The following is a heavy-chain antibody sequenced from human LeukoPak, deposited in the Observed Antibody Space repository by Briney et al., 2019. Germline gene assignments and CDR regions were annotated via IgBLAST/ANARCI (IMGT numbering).Heavy chain of an antibody. V-gene: IGHV4-59*08. CDR1: GGSISSHY. CDR2: IYYSGST. J-gene: IGHJ5*02. CDR3: ARQYRAEGYCGGASCHNWFDP. Sequence: SETLSLTCTVSGGSISSHYWSWIRQPPGKGLEWIGYIYYSGSTNYNPSLKSRVTISVDTSKNQFSLKLSSVTAADTAVYYCARQYRAEGYCGGASCHNWFDPWGQGTLVTVSS. D-gene: IGHD2-15*01.